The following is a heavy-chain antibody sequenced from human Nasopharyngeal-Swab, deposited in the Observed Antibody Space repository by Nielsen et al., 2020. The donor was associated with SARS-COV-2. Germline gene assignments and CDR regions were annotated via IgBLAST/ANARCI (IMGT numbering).Heavy chain of an antibody. Sequence: GESLKISCRGFGYSFSTNWIAWVRQMPGKGLEWMGIINPDDSDTRYSPSFQGQVTISADKSIDTAYLQWSSLKASDTALYYCARQSMVNWYFDLWGRGTLVTVSS. CDR1: GYSFSTNW. J-gene: IGHJ2*01. CDR3: ARQSMVNWYFDL. CDR2: INPDDSDT. V-gene: IGHV5-51*01. D-gene: IGHD3-10*01.